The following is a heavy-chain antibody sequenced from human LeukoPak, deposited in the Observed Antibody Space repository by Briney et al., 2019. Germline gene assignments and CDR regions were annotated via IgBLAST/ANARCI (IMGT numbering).Heavy chain of an antibody. V-gene: IGHV4-61*01. CDR2: IDYSGST. CDR1: GGTFISGSYY. J-gene: IGHJ4*02. CDR3: ASLIYYSSGYYFDS. Sequence: SETLSLTCTVSGGTFISGSYYWRWIRQTPVKGLEWIGNIDYSGSTNHNPSLKSRLTISVDTSKPQFSLKLSSVPAADTAVYYCASLIYYSSGYYFDSWGQGTLVTVSS. D-gene: IGHD3-22*01.